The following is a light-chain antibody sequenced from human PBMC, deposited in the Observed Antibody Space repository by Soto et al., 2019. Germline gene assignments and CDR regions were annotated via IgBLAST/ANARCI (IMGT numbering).Light chain of an antibody. V-gene: IGLV1-40*01. CDR2: GNS. J-gene: IGLJ1*01. CDR3: QSYDSSLSGFYV. CDR1: SSNIGAGYD. Sequence: QPVLTQPPSVSGAPGQRGTISCTGSSSNIGAGYDVHWYQQLPGTAPKLLIYGNSNRPSGVPDRFSGSKSVTSASLAITGLKDEDEAVYYCQSYDSSLSGFYVFGTGTKLTVL.